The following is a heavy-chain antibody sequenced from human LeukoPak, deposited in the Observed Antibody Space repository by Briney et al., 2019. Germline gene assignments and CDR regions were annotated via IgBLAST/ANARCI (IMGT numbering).Heavy chain of an antibody. CDR1: VYSFTCYL. J-gene: IGHJ4*02. D-gene: IGHD3-22*01. V-gene: IGHV5-10-1*01. CDR3: ARQDSSGYSFDY. CDR2: IDPTDSYH. Sequence: GQSLKISCKGSVYSFTCYLIGGLREPAGKGVGWTGRIDPTDSYHNHRPSFQGHVAISAGKSFSTAYLQWSSLKASDTAMYYCARQDSSGYSFDYWGQGTLVTVSS.